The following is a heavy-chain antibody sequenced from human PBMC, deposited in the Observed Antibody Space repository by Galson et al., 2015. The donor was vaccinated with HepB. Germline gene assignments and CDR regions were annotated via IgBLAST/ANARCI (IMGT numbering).Heavy chain of an antibody. CDR3: ATYGQKTSFDY. CDR1: GFTFSSHA. Sequence: SLRLSCAASGFTFSSHAMRWIRQAPGKGLEWVSTVGGGGDNIHYADSVRGRFTISRDNSKNTLYLQMNSLRAEDTGVYHCATYGQKTSFDYWGQGTLVTVS. V-gene: IGHV3-23*01. D-gene: IGHD4-17*01. CDR2: VGGGGDNI. J-gene: IGHJ4*02.